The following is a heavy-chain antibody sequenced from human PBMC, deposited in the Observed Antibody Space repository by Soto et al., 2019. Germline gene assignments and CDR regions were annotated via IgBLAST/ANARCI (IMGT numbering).Heavy chain of an antibody. CDR3: AKSLGDYVFLGDY. CDR2: ISYDGSNK. Sequence: GGSLRLSCAASGFTFSSYGMHWVRQAPGKGLEWVAVISYDGSNKYYADSVKGRFTISRDNSKNTLYLQMNSLRAEDTAVYYCAKSLGDYVFLGDYWGQGTLVTVSS. V-gene: IGHV3-30*18. D-gene: IGHD4-17*01. CDR1: GFTFSSYG. J-gene: IGHJ4*02.